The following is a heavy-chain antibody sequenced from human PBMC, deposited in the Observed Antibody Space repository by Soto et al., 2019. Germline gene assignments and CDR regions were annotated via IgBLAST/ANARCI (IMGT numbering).Heavy chain of an antibody. CDR2: ISSSGSTI. CDR1: GFTFSDYY. CDR3: ARDGNYYDSSGRIGPYYGMDV. J-gene: IGHJ6*02. D-gene: IGHD3-22*01. Sequence: GGSLRLSCAASGFTFSDYYMSWIRQAPGKGLEWVSYISSSGSTIYYADSVKGRFTISRDNAKNSLYLQMNSLRAEDTAVYYCARDGNYYDSSGRIGPYYGMDVWRQGTTVTVYS. V-gene: IGHV3-11*01.